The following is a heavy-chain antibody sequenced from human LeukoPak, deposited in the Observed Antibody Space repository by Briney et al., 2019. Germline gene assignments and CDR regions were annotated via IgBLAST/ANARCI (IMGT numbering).Heavy chain of an antibody. J-gene: IGHJ6*02. D-gene: IGHD5-12*01. V-gene: IGHV4-59*12. Sequence: PSETLSLTCTVSGGSISSYYWSWIRQPPGKGLEWIGYIYYSGSTNYNPSLKSRVTISVDTSKNQFSLKLSSVTAADTAVYYCARGGGYAVDYYYGMDVWGQGTTVTVSS. CDR2: IYYSGST. CDR3: ARGGGYAVDYYYGMDV. CDR1: GGSISSYY.